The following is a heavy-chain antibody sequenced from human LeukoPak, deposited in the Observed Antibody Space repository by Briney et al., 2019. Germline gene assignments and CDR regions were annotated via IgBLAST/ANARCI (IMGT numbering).Heavy chain of an antibody. CDR2: IKEDGSEK. D-gene: IGHD3-22*01. J-gene: IGHJ4*02. Sequence: GGSLRLSCAADGFTFRKHWMSWVRQAMGKGLECVAKIKEDGSEKHYVDSVKGRFTISRDNTKNSLYLQMNSLRAEDTAVYYCAGDSSGYPADYWGQGTLVTVSS. CDR1: GFTFRKHW. V-gene: IGHV3-7*01. CDR3: AGDSSGYPADY.